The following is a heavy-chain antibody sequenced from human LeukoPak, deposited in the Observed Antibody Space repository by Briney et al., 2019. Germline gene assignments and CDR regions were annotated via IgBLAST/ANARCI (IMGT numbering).Heavy chain of an antibody. CDR2: VTSKTNSYAT. CDR3: AAGITLVRGGTFDI. CDR1: GFTFSGFI. V-gene: IGHV3-73*01. Sequence: GGSLRLSCAASGFTFSGFIIHWVRQAPGKGLEWIGRVTSKTNSYATAYAASVKGGFTVSRDDSKKTAYLQMNSLKTEDTAVYYCAAGITLVRGGTFDIWGQGTMVIVSS. J-gene: IGHJ3*02. D-gene: IGHD3-10*01.